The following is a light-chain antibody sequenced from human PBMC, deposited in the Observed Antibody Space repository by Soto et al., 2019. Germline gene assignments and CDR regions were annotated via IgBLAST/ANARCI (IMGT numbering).Light chain of an antibody. CDR2: AAS. CDR1: QSVSSY. J-gene: IGKJ2*01. V-gene: IGKV3-11*01. Sequence: EIVLTQSPATLSLSPGERATLSCRASQSVSSYLAWYQQKPGQAPRLLIFAASNRATGIPARFSGSGSGTDFTLTISSLEPEDFAVYYCHQRSNWPRTFGQGTKLESK. CDR3: HQRSNWPRT.